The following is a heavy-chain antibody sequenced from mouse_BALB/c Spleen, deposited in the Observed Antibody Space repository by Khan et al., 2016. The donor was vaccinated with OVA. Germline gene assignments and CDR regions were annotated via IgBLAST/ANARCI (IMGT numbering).Heavy chain of an antibody. J-gene: IGHJ2*01. CDR1: GYIFTNYC. CDR2: IYPGTDNT. Sequence: QVQLKQSGAELVRPGASVKLSCTTSGYIFTNYCIHWVKQRSGQGLEWIARIYPGTDNTYYNEKVKDKATLTADTSSSTAYLQLSSLTSEDSAVYFCAGEEALYYFDYWGQGTTLTVSS. D-gene: IGHD3-2*02. V-gene: IGHV1-76*01. CDR3: AGEEALYYFDY.